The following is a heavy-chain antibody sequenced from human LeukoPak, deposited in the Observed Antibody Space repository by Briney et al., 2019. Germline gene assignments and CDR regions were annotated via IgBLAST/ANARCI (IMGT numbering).Heavy chain of an antibody. J-gene: IGHJ3*02. V-gene: IGHV4-4*02. Sequence: SETLSLTCAVSGGSISSSNWWSWVRQPPGKGLEWIGEIYHSGSTNYNPSLKSRVTISVDKSKNQFSLKLSSVTAADTAVYYCARLMRWFGEGSEAFDIWGQGTMVTVSS. CDR3: ARLMRWFGEGSEAFDI. CDR1: GGSISSSNW. D-gene: IGHD3-10*01. CDR2: IYHSGST.